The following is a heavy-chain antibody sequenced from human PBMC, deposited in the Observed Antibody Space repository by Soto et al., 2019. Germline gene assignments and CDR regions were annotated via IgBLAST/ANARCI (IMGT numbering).Heavy chain of an antibody. D-gene: IGHD3-10*01. CDR2: IWYKGDT. CDR1: GGPISSGDYY. Sequence: SETLSLTCTVSGGPISSGDYYWSWIRQPPGKGLEWIGYIWYKGDTYYNPSLKSRLSISVDTSKNQFSLRLSSVTAADTAIYYCGRDVVTISMGVGGQVDSWGQGLLVTVSS. V-gene: IGHV4-30-4*08. J-gene: IGHJ4*02. CDR3: GRDVVTISMGVGGQVDS.